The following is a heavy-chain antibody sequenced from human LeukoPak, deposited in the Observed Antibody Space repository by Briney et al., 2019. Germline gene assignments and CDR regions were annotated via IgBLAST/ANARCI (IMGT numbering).Heavy chain of an antibody. V-gene: IGHV1-69*01. Sequence: SVKVSCKASGGTFSSYAISWVRQAPGQGLEWMGGIIPIFGTANYAQKFQGRVTITADESTSTAYMELSSLRSEDTAVYYCARVWRSLRFLELGLPWYFDLWGRGTLVTVSS. CDR1: GGTFSSYA. D-gene: IGHD3-3*01. CDR3: ARVWRSLRFLELGLPWYFDL. J-gene: IGHJ2*01. CDR2: IIPIFGTA.